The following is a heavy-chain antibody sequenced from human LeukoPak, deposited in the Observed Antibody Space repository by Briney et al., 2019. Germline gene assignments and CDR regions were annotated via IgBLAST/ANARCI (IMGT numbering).Heavy chain of an antibody. V-gene: IGHV3-33*01. CDR2: IWYDGSNK. CDR1: GFTFSNYG. Sequence: GGSPGLSCAASGFTFSNYGMHWVRQAPGKGLEWVTFIWYDGSNKYYADSVKGRFTISRDNSKNTLYLQLNSLRAEDTAVYSCARDGPTYRDGLDVWGQGTTLTVPS. CDR3: ARDGPTYRDGLDV. D-gene: IGHD1-1*01. J-gene: IGHJ6*02.